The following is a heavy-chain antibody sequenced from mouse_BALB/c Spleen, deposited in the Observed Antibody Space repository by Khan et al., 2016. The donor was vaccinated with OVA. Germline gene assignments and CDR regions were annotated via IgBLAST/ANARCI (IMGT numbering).Heavy chain of an antibody. Sequence: EVQLQESGPSLVKPSQTLSLTCSVTGDSVTSGYWNWLRKFPGNKLEYMGHINYSGRTYYNPSLKSRISITRDTSKNQYYLQLNSVTTGDTATYYCARRAYDYDFSMDYWGQGTSVTVSS. CDR2: INYSGRT. V-gene: IGHV3-8*02. D-gene: IGHD2-4*01. CDR1: GDSVTSGY. CDR3: ARRAYDYDFSMDY. J-gene: IGHJ4*01.